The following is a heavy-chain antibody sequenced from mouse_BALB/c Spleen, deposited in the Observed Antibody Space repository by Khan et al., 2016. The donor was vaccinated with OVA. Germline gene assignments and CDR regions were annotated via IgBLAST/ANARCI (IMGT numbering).Heavy chain of an antibody. CDR1: GFTFSSLG. V-gene: IGHV5-17*02. CDR3: ATYGWWD. D-gene: IGHD1-1*01. CDR2: ISSGSSTI. J-gene: IGHJ1*01. Sequence: EVELVESGGGLVQPGGSRKLSCAASGFTFSSLGMHWVRQAPEKGLEWVAYISSGSSTIYYADTVKGRFTISSDNPKHTLFLQMTSPRYEATAMYYCATYGWWDWGAGTTVTVSS.